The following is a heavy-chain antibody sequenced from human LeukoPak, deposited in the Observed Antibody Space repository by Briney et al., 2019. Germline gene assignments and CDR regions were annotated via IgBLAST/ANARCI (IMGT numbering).Heavy chain of an antibody. V-gene: IGHV4-4*07. CDR3: ARGRDFWSGYYYYYMDV. CDR1: GGSISSYY. D-gene: IGHD3-3*01. Sequence: NPSETLSLTCTVSGGSISSYYWSWIRQPAGKGLEWIGRIYTSGSTNYNPSLKSRVTMSVDTSKNQFSLKLSSVTAADTAVYYCARGRDFWSGYYYYYMDVRGKGTTVTVSS. J-gene: IGHJ6*03. CDR2: IYTSGST.